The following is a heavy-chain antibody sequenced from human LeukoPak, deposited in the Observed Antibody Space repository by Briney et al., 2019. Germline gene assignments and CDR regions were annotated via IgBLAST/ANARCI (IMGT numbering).Heavy chain of an antibody. Sequence: PGGSLRLSCAASGFTFSSYSMNWVRQAPGKRLEWVSSISSSSSYIYYADSVKGRFTISRDNAKNSLYLQMNSLRAEDTAVYYCAREYYGSGSYYFDYWGQGTLVTVSS. V-gene: IGHV3-21*01. CDR1: GFTFSSYS. CDR3: AREYYGSGSYYFDY. D-gene: IGHD3-10*01. CDR2: ISSSSSYI. J-gene: IGHJ4*02.